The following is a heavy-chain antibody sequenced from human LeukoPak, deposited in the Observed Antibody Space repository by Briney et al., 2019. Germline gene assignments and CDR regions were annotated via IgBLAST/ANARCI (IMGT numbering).Heavy chain of an antibody. Sequence: ASVKVSCKASGYTFTGYYMHWVRQASGQGLEWMGWINPNSGGTNYAQKFQGRVTMTRDTSISTAYMELSRLRSDDTAVYYCARVHSSSWYTNKNFDYWGQGTLVTVSS. CDR3: ARVHSSSWYTNKNFDY. J-gene: IGHJ4*02. CDR2: INPNSGGT. V-gene: IGHV1-2*02. D-gene: IGHD6-13*01. CDR1: GYTFTGYY.